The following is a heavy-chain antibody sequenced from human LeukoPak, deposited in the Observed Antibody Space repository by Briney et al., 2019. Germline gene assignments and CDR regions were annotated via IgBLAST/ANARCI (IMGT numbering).Heavy chain of an antibody. CDR2: IRSSGSCI. CDR3: ARDVQIDY. J-gene: IGHJ4*02. D-gene: IGHD1-1*01. V-gene: IGHV3-21*01. CDR1: GFTFSSYT. Sequence: KPGGSLRLSCAASGFTFSSYTMNWVRQAPGKGLEWVSSIRSSGSCIYYADSVKGRFTISRDNAENSLYLQMNSLRAEDTAVYYCARDVQIDYWGQGTLVTVSS.